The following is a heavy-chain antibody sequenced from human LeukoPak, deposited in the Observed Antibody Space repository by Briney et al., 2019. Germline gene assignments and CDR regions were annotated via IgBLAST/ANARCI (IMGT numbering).Heavy chain of an antibody. CDR2: IIPIFGTA. Sequence: SVNVSCKASGGTLSSYAIRWVRQAPGQGLEWMAGIIPIFGTANYAQKFQGRVTITTDESTSTAYMELSSLRSEDTAVYYCARDSGSYFRAFDIWGQGTMVTVSS. V-gene: IGHV1-69*05. CDR1: GGTLSSYA. D-gene: IGHD1-26*01. CDR3: ARDSGSYFRAFDI. J-gene: IGHJ3*02.